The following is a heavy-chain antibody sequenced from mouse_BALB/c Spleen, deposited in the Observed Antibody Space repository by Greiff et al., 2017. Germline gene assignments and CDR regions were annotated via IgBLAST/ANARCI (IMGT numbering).Heavy chain of an antibody. D-gene: IGHD1-1*01. J-gene: IGHJ2*01. V-gene: IGHV5-6-5*01. CDR2: ISSGGST. CDR3: ARGITTRVFDY. CDR1: GFTFSSYA. Sequence: DVMLVESGGGLVKPGGSLKLSCAASGFTFSSYAMSWVRQTPEKRLEWVASISSGGSTYYPDSVKGRFTISRDNARNILYLQMSSLRSEDTAMYYCARGITTRVFDYWGQGTTLTVSS.